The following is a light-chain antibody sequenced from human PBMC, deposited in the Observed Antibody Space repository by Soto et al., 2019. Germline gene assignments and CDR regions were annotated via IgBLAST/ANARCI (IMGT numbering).Light chain of an antibody. CDR2: GAS. CDR3: QQYGSSPPT. CDR1: QSVSSSY. J-gene: IGKJ1*01. Sequence: EXXXTQSXGTXXLSPGERATLSCRASQSVSSSYLAWYQQKPGQAPRLLIYGASSRATGIPDRFSGSGSGTDFTLTISRLEPEDFAVYYCQQYGSSPPTFGQGTKVEIK. V-gene: IGKV3-20*01.